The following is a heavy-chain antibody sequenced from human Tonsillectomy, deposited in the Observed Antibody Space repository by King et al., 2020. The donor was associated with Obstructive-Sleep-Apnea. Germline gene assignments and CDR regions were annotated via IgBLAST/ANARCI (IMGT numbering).Heavy chain of an antibody. J-gene: IGHJ4*02. D-gene: IGHD3-22*01. CDR3: ARGFRWLNYFDH. CDR1: GGSISTYY. CDR2: IYYRGST. Sequence: QLQESGPGLVKPSETLSLTCTVSGGSISTYYWTWIRQPPGKGLEWIGYIYYRGSTNYNPSLKSRVTISVDTSKNQVSLKLSSVTAADTAVYYCARGFRWLNYFDHWGQGTLVTVSS. V-gene: IGHV4-59*01.